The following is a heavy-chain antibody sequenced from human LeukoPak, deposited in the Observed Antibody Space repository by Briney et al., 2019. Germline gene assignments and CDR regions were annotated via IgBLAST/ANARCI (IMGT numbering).Heavy chain of an antibody. V-gene: IGHV4-34*01. D-gene: IGHD3-10*01. CDR1: GGSLSGYY. Sequence: SETLSLTCAVYGGSLSGYYWSWIRQPPGKGLEGVGEINHSGSTNHNPPLKSRVPISVDTTKNQFSLKLSSVTAADTAVYYCARGGTMVRGVIEPFDYWGQGTLVTVSS. CDR3: ARGGTMVRGVIEPFDY. J-gene: IGHJ4*02. CDR2: INHSGST.